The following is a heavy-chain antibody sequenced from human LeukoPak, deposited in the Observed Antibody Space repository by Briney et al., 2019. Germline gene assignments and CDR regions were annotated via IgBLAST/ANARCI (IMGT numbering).Heavy chain of an antibody. CDR3: ARRSGIAVAGAFDY. V-gene: IGHV3-23*01. Sequence: QPGGSLRLSCAASGFTFSNYAMRWVRQAPEKGLEWVSGISGSGDSTYYADSVKGRFTISRDNPKNTLYLQMNSLRAEDTAVYYCARRSGIAVAGAFDYWGQGTLVTVSS. CDR1: GFTFSNYA. D-gene: IGHD6-19*01. CDR2: ISGSGDST. J-gene: IGHJ4*02.